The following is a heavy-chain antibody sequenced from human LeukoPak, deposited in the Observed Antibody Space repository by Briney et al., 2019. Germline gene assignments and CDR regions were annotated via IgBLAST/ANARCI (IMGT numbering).Heavy chain of an antibody. D-gene: IGHD6-13*01. Sequence: GGSLRLSCAASGFTFSSYGMNWVRQAPGKGLEWVSYISSSGSTIYYADSVKGRFTISRDNAKNSLYLQMNSLRAEDTAVYYYARTIIAAAGMGFDPWGQGTLVTVSS. CDR3: ARTIIAAAGMGFDP. J-gene: IGHJ5*02. V-gene: IGHV3-48*03. CDR2: ISSSGSTI. CDR1: GFTFSSYG.